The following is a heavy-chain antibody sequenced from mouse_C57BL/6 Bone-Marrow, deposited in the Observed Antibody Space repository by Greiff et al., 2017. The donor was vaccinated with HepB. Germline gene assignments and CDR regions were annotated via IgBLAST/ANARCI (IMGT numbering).Heavy chain of an antibody. V-gene: IGHV1-63*01. CDR2: IYPGGGYT. J-gene: IGHJ2*01. CDR1: GYTFTNYW. Sequence: QVQLQQSGAELVRPGTSVKMSCKASGYTFTNYWIGWAKQRPGHGLEWIGDIYPGGGYTNYNEKFKGKATLTADKSASTAYMQFSSLTSEDSAIYYCASAYPTGYFDYWGQGTTLTVSS. D-gene: IGHD2-10*01. CDR3: ASAYPTGYFDY.